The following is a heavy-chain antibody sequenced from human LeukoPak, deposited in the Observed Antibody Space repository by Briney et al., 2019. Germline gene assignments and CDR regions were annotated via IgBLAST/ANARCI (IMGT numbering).Heavy chain of an antibody. CDR1: GFTFSSYS. Sequence: GGSLRLSCAASGFTFSSYSMNWVRQAPGKGLEWVSSISSSSSYIYYADSVKGRFTISRDNAKNSLYLQMNSLRAEDTAVYYCARDDYDYVWGSYRPPTVGLGLDYWGQGTLVTVSS. V-gene: IGHV3-21*01. J-gene: IGHJ4*02. CDR2: ISSSSSYI. CDR3: ARDDYDYVWGSYRPPTVGLGLDY. D-gene: IGHD3-16*01.